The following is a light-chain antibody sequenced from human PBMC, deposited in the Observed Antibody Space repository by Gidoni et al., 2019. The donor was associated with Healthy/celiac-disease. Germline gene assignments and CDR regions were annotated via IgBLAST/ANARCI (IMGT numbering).Light chain of an antibody. V-gene: IGKV4-1*01. CDR1: QSVLYRSNNKHY. CDR3: QQYYRTPPYT. Sequence: DIVMTQSPYSLAVALGERATINCKSSQSVLYRSNNKHYLAWYQQKPGQPPKLLIYWASTRESGVPDRFSGGGSGTDFTLTISSLQAEDVAVYYCQQYYRTPPYTFXXXTKLEIK. J-gene: IGKJ2*01. CDR2: WAS.